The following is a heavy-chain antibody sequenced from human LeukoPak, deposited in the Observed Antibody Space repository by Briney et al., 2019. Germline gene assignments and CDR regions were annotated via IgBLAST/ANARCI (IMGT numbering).Heavy chain of an antibody. J-gene: IGHJ6*02. Sequence: GGSLRLSCAASGFSFSSDELNWVRQAPGKGLEWLSYISTSGRTTYYADSVKGRFTISRDNAKNSLYLQMSSLRAEDTAVYYCARDRTMVRGLANYFYGMDVWGQGTTVIVSS. V-gene: IGHV3-48*03. CDR1: GFSFSSDE. CDR2: ISTSGRTT. CDR3: ARDRTMVRGLANYFYGMDV. D-gene: IGHD3-10*01.